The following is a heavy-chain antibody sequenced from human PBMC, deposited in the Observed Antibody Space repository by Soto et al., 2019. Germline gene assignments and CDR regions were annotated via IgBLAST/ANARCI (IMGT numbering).Heavy chain of an antibody. Sequence: PSETLSLTCTVSGCSISSSSYYWGWIRQPPGKGLEWIGSIYYSGSTYYNPSLKSRVTISVDTSKNQFSLKLSPVTAADTAVYYCAGTHNYYMDVWGKGTTVTVSS. CDR3: AGTHNYYMDV. V-gene: IGHV4-39*01. CDR2: IYYSGST. CDR1: GCSISSSSYY. J-gene: IGHJ6*03.